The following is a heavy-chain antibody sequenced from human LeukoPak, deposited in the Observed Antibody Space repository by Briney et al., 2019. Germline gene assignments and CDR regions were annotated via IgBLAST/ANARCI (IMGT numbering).Heavy chain of an antibody. J-gene: IGHJ4*02. D-gene: IGHD1-26*01. CDR1: GYTFTSYY. CDR2: VNSMNADT. V-gene: IGHV1-2*02. Sequence: ASVKVSCKASGYTFTSYYMHWVRQAPGPGLEWMGCVNSMNADTRNPPKFHGRITMIRDTSINTAFMELTSLTCDDTAVYFCVRESGELPGDYYFDHGGQRTLVTLSS. CDR3: VRESGELPGDYYFDH.